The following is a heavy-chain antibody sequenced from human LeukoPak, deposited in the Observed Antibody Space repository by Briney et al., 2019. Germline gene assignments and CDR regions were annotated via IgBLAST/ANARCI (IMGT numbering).Heavy chain of an antibody. D-gene: IGHD3-22*01. Sequence: QPGGSLRLSCAASGFTFSSYEMNWVRQAPGKGLEWVSYINSSGSTIYYADSVKGRFTISRDNAKNSLYLQMNSLRAEDTAVYYCARGLRTRYYDSSGPTRPPYNWFDPWGQGTLVTVSS. J-gene: IGHJ5*02. CDR3: ARGLRTRYYDSSGPTRPPYNWFDP. V-gene: IGHV3-48*03. CDR1: GFTFSSYE. CDR2: INSSGSTI.